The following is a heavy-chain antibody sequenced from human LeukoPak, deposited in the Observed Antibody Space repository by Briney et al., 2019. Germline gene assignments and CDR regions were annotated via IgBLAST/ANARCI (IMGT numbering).Heavy chain of an antibody. Sequence: HPGGSLRLSCAASGFTFSSYAMSWVRQAPGKGLEWVSAISGSGGSTYYADSVKGRFTISRYNSKNTLYLQMNSLRAEDTAVYYCAKVPDYWLKGAFDIWGQGTMVTVSS. CDR2: ISGSGGST. V-gene: IGHV3-23*01. J-gene: IGHJ3*02. CDR3: AKVPDYWLKGAFDI. CDR1: GFTFSSYA. D-gene: IGHD3-9*01.